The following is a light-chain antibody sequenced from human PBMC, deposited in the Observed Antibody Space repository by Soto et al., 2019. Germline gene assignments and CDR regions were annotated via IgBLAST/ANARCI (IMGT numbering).Light chain of an antibody. CDR1: HDISNF. J-gene: IGKJ1*01. CDR3: QHYNTYPWT. CDR2: DAS. V-gene: IGKV1-33*01. Sequence: IQLTQSPSSLSASIGDRVTITCQASHDISNFLNWYQQRPGKAPKVLIYDASTLQAGVPSRFRGSGYGTEFTLTISSLQPGDFATYYCQHYNTYPWTFGQGTKVDIK.